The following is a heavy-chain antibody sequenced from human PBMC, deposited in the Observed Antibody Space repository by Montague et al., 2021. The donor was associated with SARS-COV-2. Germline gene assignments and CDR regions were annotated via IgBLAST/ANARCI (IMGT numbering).Heavy chain of an antibody. D-gene: IGHD3-22*01. Sequence: SETLSLTCAVYGGSFSDNYCCWIRKPPGKGQEWNGDINNRGTSNYNSSLKSRISISVDTSTNQFHLYLGSVTAADTAVYYCASGRQHFNMIVVVMTGGEYYFDYWGQGTLVTVSS. V-gene: IGHV4-34*01. CDR1: GGSFSDNY. CDR2: INNRGTS. CDR3: ASGRQHFNMIVVVMTGGEYYFDY. J-gene: IGHJ4*02.